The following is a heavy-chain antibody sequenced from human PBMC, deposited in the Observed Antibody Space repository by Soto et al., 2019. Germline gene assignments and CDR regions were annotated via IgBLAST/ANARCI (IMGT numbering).Heavy chain of an antibody. J-gene: IGHJ4*02. CDR2: IIPIFGTA. CDR1: GGTFSSYA. CDR3: ASKAVTRNFDY. Sequence: GASVKVSCKASGGTFSSYAISWVRQAPGQGLEWMGGIIPIFGTANYAQKFQGRVTITADKSTSTAYMELSSLRSEDTAVYYCASKAVTRNFDYWGQGTLVTVSS. D-gene: IGHD4-17*01. V-gene: IGHV1-69*06.